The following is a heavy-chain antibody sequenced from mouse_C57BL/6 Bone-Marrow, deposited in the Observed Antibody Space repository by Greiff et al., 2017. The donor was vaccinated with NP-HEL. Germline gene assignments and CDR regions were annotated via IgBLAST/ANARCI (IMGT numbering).Heavy chain of an antibody. D-gene: IGHD1-1*01. CDR3: ARDGYGSSYEAY. J-gene: IGHJ3*01. CDR1: GYTFTSYW. CDR2: IDPSDIYT. Sequence: QVQLQQPGAELVKPGASVKLSCKASGYTFTSYWLQWVKQRPGQGLEWIGEIDPSDIYTNYNQKFKGKATLTVDTSSSTAYMQLSSLTSEDSAVYYCARDGYGSSYEAYWGQGTLVTVSA. V-gene: IGHV1-50*01.